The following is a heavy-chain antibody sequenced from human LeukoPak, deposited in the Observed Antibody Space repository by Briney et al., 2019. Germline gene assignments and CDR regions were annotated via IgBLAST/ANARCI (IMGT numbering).Heavy chain of an antibody. Sequence: PGGSLRLSCATSGFTFSSYGMHWVRQAPGKGLEWVAVISYDGSNKYYADSVKGRFTISRDNSKNTLYLQMNSLRAEDTAVYYCARERLGSYGLDYWGQGTLVTVSS. CDR2: ISYDGSNK. CDR1: GFTFSSYG. D-gene: IGHD5-18*01. J-gene: IGHJ4*02. V-gene: IGHV3-30*03. CDR3: ARERLGSYGLDY.